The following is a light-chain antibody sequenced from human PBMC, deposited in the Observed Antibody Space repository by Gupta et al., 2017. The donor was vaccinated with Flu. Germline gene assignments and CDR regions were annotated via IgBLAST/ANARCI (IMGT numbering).Light chain of an antibody. CDR3: QSGDTNRRV. CDR1: SGRIASTS. CDR2: EDN. J-gene: IGLJ3*02. Sequence: NFMLTPPHSVSESPGKTVTISCTRRSGRIASTSVQWYQQRPRTAPNTLIYEDNQRPSGVPARFSGSIDTSSTSAPLTMSGLRTEADDDYYYQSGDTNRRVFGGGTKLTVL. V-gene: IGLV6-57*03.